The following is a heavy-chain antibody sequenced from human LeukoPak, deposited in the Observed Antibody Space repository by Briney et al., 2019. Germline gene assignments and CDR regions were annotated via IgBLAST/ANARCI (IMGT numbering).Heavy chain of an antibody. CDR1: GGTFTSYA. D-gene: IGHD6-6*01. CDR3: ARGIAARRAYYYYMDV. J-gene: IGHJ6*03. Sequence: ASVKVSCKASGGTFTSYAISWVRQAPGQGLEWMGGIIPIFGTANYAQKFQRRVTITADESTSTAYMELSSLRSEDTAVYYCARGIAARRAYYYYMDVWGKGTTVTVSS. CDR2: IIPIFGTA. V-gene: IGHV1-69*13.